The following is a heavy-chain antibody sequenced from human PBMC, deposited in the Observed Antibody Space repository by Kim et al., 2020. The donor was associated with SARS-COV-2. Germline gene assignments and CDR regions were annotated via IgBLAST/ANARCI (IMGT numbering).Heavy chain of an antibody. CDR3: AILGGYCSSTSCYYFDY. J-gene: IGHJ4*02. V-gene: IGHV4-39*01. CDR2: IYYSGST. D-gene: IGHD2-2*01. Sequence: SETLSLTCTVSGGSISSSSYYWGWIRQPPGKGLEWIGSIYYSGSTYYNPSLKSRVTISVDTSKNQFSLKLSSVTAADTAVYYCAILGGYCSSTSCYYFDYWGQGTLVTVSS. CDR1: GGSISSSSYY.